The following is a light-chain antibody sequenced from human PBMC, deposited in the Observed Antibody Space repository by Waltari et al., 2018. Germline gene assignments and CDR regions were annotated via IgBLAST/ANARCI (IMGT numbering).Light chain of an antibody. Sequence: SCRASQSVGRSLAWYQQNPGQAPRLLIYDASSRAAGIPDRFSGSGSGTDFSLAISRLEPEDFAVYYCQKYVSLPATFGQGTKVEIK. V-gene: IGKV3-20*01. CDR3: QKYVSLPAT. CDR2: DAS. J-gene: IGKJ1*01. CDR1: QSVGRS.